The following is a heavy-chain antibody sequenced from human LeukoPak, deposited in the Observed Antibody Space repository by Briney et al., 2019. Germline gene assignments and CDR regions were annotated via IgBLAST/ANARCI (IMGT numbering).Heavy chain of an antibody. CDR3: AQEASEGGPNWFDP. CDR1: GLTFSTYG. J-gene: IGHJ5*02. V-gene: IGHV3-23*01. Sequence: PGGSLRLSCAASGLTFSTYGMSWVRQAPGKGLEWISAVSGGGTTSYADSVRGRFAISRDNSKNTLYLQMNSLRAEDAAVYYCAQEASEGGPNWFDPWGQGALVTVSS. D-gene: IGHD1-14*01. CDR2: VSGGGTT.